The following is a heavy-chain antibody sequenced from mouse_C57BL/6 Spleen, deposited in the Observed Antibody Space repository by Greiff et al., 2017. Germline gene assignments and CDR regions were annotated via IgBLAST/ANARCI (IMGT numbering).Heavy chain of an antibody. CDR1: GYAFSSYW. Sequence: QVHVKQSGAELVKPGASVKISCKASGYAFSSYWMNWVKQRPGKGLEWIGQIYPGDGDTNYNGKFKGKATLTADKSSSTAYMQLSSLTSEDSAVYFCARWSWDDAMDYWGQGTSVTVSS. J-gene: IGHJ4*01. D-gene: IGHD4-1*01. CDR3: ARWSWDDAMDY. V-gene: IGHV1-80*01. CDR2: IYPGDGDT.